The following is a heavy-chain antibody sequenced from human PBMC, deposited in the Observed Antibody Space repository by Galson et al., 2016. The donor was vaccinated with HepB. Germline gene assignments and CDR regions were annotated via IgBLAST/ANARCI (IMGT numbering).Heavy chain of an antibody. D-gene: IGHD2-15*01. J-gene: IGHJ5*02. Sequence: SLRLSCAASGFTFSTYATSWVRQAPGKGLEWVSLISGSGSSTFYADSVKGRFTISRDNSKNTLYLQMNNLRAEDTAVYYCAKRYCSGGSCYHFDHWGQGTLVTVSS. CDR2: ISGSGSST. CDR3: AKRYCSGGSCYHFDH. CDR1: GFTFSTYA. V-gene: IGHV3-23*01.